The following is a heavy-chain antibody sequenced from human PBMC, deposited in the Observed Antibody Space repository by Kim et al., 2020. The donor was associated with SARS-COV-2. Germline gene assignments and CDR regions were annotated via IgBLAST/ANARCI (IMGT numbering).Heavy chain of an antibody. J-gene: IGHJ6*02. CDR2: ISGSGGST. D-gene: IGHD3-22*01. V-gene: IGHV3-23*01. Sequence: GGSLRLSCAASGFTFSSYAMSWVRQAPGKGLEWVSAISGSGGSTYYADSVKGRFTISRDNSKNTLYLQMNSLRAEDTAVYYCAKALGEGYYDSSGYSFYYYGMDVWGQGTTVTVSS. CDR3: AKALGEGYYDSSGYSFYYYGMDV. CDR1: GFTFSSYA.